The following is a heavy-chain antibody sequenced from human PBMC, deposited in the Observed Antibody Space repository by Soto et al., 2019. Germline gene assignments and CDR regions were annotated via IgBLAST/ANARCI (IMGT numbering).Heavy chain of an antibody. Sequence: EVQLLESGGGLVQPGGSLRLSCAASGFTFSSYAMSWVRQAPGKGLEWVSAISGSGGSTYYADSVKGRFTISRDNSKNTLYLQMTSLRAEDTAVYYCAKCKALVIAVAPVDYWGQGTLVTVSS. J-gene: IGHJ4*02. D-gene: IGHD6-19*01. V-gene: IGHV3-23*01. CDR1: GFTFSSYA. CDR2: ISGSGGST. CDR3: AKCKALVIAVAPVDY.